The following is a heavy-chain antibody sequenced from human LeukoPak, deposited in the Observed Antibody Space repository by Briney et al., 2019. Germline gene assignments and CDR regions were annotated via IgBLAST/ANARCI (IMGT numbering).Heavy chain of an antibody. J-gene: IGHJ4*02. CDR1: GFTFSSYA. D-gene: IGHD6-13*01. CDR2: ISYDGSNK. V-gene: IGHV3-30*14. CDR3: ARVRRGIADDFDY. Sequence: GRSLRLSCAASGFTFSSYAMHWVRQAPGKGLEWVAVISYDGSNKYYADSVKGRFTISRDNSKNTLYLQMNSLRAEDTAVYYCARVRRGIADDFDYWGQGTLVTVSS.